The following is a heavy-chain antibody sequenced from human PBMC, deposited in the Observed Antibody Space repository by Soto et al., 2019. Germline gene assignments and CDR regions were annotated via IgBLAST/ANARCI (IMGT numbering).Heavy chain of an antibody. J-gene: IGHJ5*01. Sequence: GSLRLSCAASGFTFSSYSMNWVRQAPGKGLEWVSYISSSSSTIYYADSVKGRFTISRDNAKNSLYLQMNSLRAEDTAVYYCAGEADYLNLLDSSGQGSLVIGSS. V-gene: IGHV3-48*01. CDR2: ISSSSSTI. D-gene: IGHD4-17*01. CDR1: GFTFSSYS. CDR3: AGEADYLNLLDS.